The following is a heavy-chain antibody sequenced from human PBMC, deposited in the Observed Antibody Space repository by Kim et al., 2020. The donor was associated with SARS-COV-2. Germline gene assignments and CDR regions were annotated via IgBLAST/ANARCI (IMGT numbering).Heavy chain of an antibody. V-gene: IGHV3-33*01. J-gene: IGHJ5*02. CDR1: GFTFSSYG. CDR2: IWYDGSNK. D-gene: IGHD3-3*01. Sequence: GGSLRLSCAASGFTFSSYGMHWVRQAPGKGLEWVAVIWYDGSNKYYADSVKGRFTISRDNSKNTLYLQMNSLRAEDTAVYYCARAGDNYDFWSGYKPTPYIWFVPSGQGALVTVAS. CDR3: ARAGDNYDFWSGYKPTPYIWFVP.